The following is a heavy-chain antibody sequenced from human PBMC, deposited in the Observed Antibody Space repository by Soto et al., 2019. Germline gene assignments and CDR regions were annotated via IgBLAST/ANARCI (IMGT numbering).Heavy chain of an antibody. CDR2: ISYDGSNK. V-gene: IGHV3-30*18. CDR1: GFTFSSYG. J-gene: IGHJ5*02. D-gene: IGHD2-2*01. CDR3: AKASIPYQLPHNWFDP. Sequence: GGSLRLSCAASGFTFSSYGMHWVRQAPGKGLEWVAVISYDGSNKYYADSVKGRFTISRDNSKNTLYLQMNSLRAEDTAVYYCAKASIPYQLPHNWFDPWGQGTLVTVSS.